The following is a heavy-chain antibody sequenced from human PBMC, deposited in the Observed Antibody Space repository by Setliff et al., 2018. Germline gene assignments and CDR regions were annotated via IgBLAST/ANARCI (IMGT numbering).Heavy chain of an antibody. V-gene: IGHV1-69*05. CDR3: AREGVDTRSSTDYLYYMDV. CDR2: TIPSFGST. J-gene: IGHJ6*03. Sequence: SVKVSCKASGGTFSSYGISWVRQAPGQGLEWMGGTIPSFGSTNYAQKFQGRVTIITDESTSTAYMELSSLRTEDSAVYYCAREGVDTRSSTDYLYYMDVWGKGTTVTVSS. D-gene: IGHD5-18*01. CDR1: GGTFSSYG.